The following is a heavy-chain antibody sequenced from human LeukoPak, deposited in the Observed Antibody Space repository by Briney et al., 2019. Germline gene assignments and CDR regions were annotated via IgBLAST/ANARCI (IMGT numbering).Heavy chain of an antibody. V-gene: IGHV4-59*01. CDR1: GGSISSYY. CDR3: AREGRDGYNYG. D-gene: IGHD5-24*01. J-gene: IGHJ4*02. Sequence: SSETLSLTCTVSGGSISSYYWSWIRQPPGKGLEWIGYIYYSGSTNYNPSLKSRVTISVDTSKNQFSLKLSSVTAADTAVYYCAREGRDGYNYGWGQGTLVTVSS. CDR2: IYYSGST.